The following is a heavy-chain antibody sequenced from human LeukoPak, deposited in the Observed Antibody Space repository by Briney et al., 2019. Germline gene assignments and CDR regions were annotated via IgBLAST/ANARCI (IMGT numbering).Heavy chain of an antibody. J-gene: IGHJ4*02. CDR3: AREWGLIAVAGGPGY. D-gene: IGHD2-21*01. CDR2: ISSSGNTI. Sequence: GGSLRLSCAASGFTFSIYEMSWVRQAPGKGLEWVSYISSSGNTIYYADSVKGRFTISRDNSKNTLFLEMNDLKAEDTAVYYCAREWGLIAVAGGPGYWGQGTLVTVSS. CDR1: GFTFSIYE. V-gene: IGHV3-48*03.